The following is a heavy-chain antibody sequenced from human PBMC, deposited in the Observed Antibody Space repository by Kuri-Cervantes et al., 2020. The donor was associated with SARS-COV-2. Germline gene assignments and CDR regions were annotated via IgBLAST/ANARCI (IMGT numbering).Heavy chain of an antibody. J-gene: IGHJ4*02. CDR2: VYYSGTT. D-gene: IGHD6-6*01. Sequence: ESLKISCTVSGGSTSSQSYYWGWIRQPPGKGLEWIGSVYYSGTTYYNPSLKSRVTISLDTSKNQLSLKLSSVTAADTAVYYCARQGGCSSSSLDYWGQGTLVTVSS. CDR1: GGSTSSQSYY. CDR3: ARQGGCSSSSLDY. V-gene: IGHV4-39*01.